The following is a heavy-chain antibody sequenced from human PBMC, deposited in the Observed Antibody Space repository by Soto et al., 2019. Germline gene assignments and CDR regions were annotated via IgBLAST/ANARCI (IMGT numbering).Heavy chain of an antibody. CDR2: IVVGSGHT. CDR1: GFTFTTSA. CDR3: AADSSGYDYIYYYYSDMDV. V-gene: IGHV1-58*01. D-gene: IGHD5-12*01. Sequence: SVKVSFKASGFTFTTSAVQWVRQARGQRLEWIGWIVVGSGHTNYAQTFQERVTITRDMSTSTAYMELSSLRSEDTAVYYCAADSSGYDYIYYYYSDMDVWGQGTTVTVSS. J-gene: IGHJ6*02.